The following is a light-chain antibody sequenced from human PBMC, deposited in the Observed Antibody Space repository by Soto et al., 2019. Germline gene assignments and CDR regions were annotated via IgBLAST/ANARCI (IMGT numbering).Light chain of an antibody. CDR1: SSDVGGYNY. V-gene: IGLV2-8*01. CDR2: EVS. Sequence: QSVLTQPPSASGSPGQSVTISCTGTSSDVGGYNYVSWYQQHPGKAPTLMIYEVSKRPSGVPDRFSGSKSGNTASLTVSGRQADDEADYYCSSYAGSNDFVVFGGGTKLTVL. CDR3: SSYAGSNDFVV. J-gene: IGLJ2*01.